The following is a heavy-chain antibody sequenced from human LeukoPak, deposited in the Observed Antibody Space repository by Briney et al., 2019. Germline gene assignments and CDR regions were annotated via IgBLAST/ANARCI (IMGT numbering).Heavy chain of an antibody. CDR3: ARGSDDLSHDY. CDR2: IYYSGST. CDR1: GGSISSYY. V-gene: IGHV4-59*01. Sequence: SETLSLTCTVSGGSISSYYWSWIRQPPGKGLEWIGYIYYSGSTNYSPSLKSRVTISVDTSKNQFSLKLSSVTAADTAVYYCARGSDDLSHDYWGQGTLVTVSS. J-gene: IGHJ4*02.